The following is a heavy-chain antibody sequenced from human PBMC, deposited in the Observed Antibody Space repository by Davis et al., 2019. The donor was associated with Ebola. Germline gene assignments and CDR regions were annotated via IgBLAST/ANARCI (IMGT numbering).Heavy chain of an antibody. J-gene: IGHJ6*04. V-gene: IGHV1-18*04. CDR3: ARDLKGYSTDGNYYYYYGMDV. CDR2: INPHNGNT. CDR1: GYTFTNYG. D-gene: IGHD5-18*01. Sequence: AASVKVSCKASGYTFTNYGITWVRQAPGQGLEWMGWINPHNGNTNYAQNVQGRVTMTTDTSTSTAYMELRSLRSDDTAVYYCARDLKGYSTDGNYYYYYGMDVWGKGTTVTVSS.